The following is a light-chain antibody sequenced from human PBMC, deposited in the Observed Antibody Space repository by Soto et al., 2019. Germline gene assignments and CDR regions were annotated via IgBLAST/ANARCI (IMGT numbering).Light chain of an antibody. Sequence: QSALTQPRSVSGSPGQSVTISCTGTSSDVGGYTYVSWYQQLPGKAPKLIIYDVSKRPSGVPDRFSGSKSGNTASLTISGLQAEDEADYYCCSYAGTYGVVFGGGTKLTVL. CDR1: SSDVGGYTY. CDR3: CSYAGTYGVV. V-gene: IGLV2-11*01. CDR2: DVS. J-gene: IGLJ2*01.